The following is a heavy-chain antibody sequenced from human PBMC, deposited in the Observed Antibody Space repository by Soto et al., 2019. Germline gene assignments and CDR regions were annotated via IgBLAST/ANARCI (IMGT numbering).Heavy chain of an antibody. D-gene: IGHD2-15*01. CDR1: GFTFSSYS. CDR2: ISSSSSTI. J-gene: IGHJ4*02. V-gene: IGHV3-48*02. Sequence: PVGSLRLSCASSGFTFSSYSMNWVRHSPGKWLEWVSYISSSSSTIYYADSVKGRFTISRDNAKNSLYLQMNSLRDEDTAVYYCARDETVVVDATFECWGQGTLVRVS. CDR3: ARDETVVVDATFEC.